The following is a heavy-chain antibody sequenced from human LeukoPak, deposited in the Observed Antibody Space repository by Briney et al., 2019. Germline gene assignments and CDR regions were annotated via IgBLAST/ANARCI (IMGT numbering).Heavy chain of an antibody. CDR1: GGSISSGPYF. V-gene: IGHV4-61*02. Sequence: SQTLSLTCSVSGGSISSGPYFWSWIRQPAGKGLEWIGRIYTSGSTNYNPSLKSRVTISVDTSKNQFSLKLSSVTAADTAVYYCARADSAAAPFDYWGQGTLVTVSS. CDR3: ARADSAAAPFDY. J-gene: IGHJ4*02. D-gene: IGHD6-13*01. CDR2: IYTSGST.